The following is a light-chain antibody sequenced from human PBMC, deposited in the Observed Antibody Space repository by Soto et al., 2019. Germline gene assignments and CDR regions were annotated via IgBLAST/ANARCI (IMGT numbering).Light chain of an antibody. Sequence: HSVLTQTPSACGTPRQRNTISCSGSSSNIGSSSVNWYQQLPGGAPKLLIYNNNEWPSGVPDRFSGSKSGTSASLAISGLQSEDEDDYYCAAWDVSLNGHYAFGTGTRVTVL. CDR2: NNN. J-gene: IGLJ1*01. V-gene: IGLV1-44*01. CDR3: AAWDVSLNGHYA. CDR1: SSNIGSSS.